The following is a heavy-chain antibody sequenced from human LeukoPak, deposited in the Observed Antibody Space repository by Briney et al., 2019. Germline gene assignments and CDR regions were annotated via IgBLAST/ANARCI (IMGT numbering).Heavy chain of an antibody. CDR2: INSDGSST. CDR3: ARSITMVRGGDY. J-gene: IGHJ4*02. Sequence: GGSLRLSCAASGFTFSSYWMHWVRQAPGKGLVWVSRINSDGSSTSYADSVKGRFTISRDNAKNTLYLQMNSLRAEDTAVYYCARSITMVRGGDYWGQGTLVTVSS. D-gene: IGHD3-10*01. V-gene: IGHV3-74*01. CDR1: GFTFSSYW.